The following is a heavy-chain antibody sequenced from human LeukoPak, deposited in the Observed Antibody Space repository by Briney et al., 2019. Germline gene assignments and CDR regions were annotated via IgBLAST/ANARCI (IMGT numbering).Heavy chain of an antibody. V-gene: IGHV1-18*01. J-gene: IGHJ6*02. CDR3: AREFPFYYDRVYYYGMDV. D-gene: IGHD3-10*02. Sequence: ASVKVSCKASGYTFTSYGISWVRQAPGQGLEWMGWISAYNGNTNYAQKLQGRVTMTRNTSISTAHMELSSLRSEDTAVYYCAREFPFYYDRVYYYGMDVWGQGTTVTVSS. CDR2: ISAYNGNT. CDR1: GYTFTSYG.